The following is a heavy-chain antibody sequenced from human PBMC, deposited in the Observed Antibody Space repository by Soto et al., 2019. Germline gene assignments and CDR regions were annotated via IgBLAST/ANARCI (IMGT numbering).Heavy chain of an antibody. CDR2: IKQDGSEK. V-gene: IGHV3-7*01. J-gene: IGHJ4*02. Sequence: PGGSLRLSCEASGFTFSSYWMTWVRQAPGKGLEWVANIKQDGSEKSYVDSVKGRFTISRDNAKNSLYLQMNSLRAEDTAVYYCAREVEYSYGYPWAFFDYWGQGTLVTVSS. CDR1: GFTFSSYW. CDR3: AREVEYSYGYPWAFFDY. D-gene: IGHD5-18*01.